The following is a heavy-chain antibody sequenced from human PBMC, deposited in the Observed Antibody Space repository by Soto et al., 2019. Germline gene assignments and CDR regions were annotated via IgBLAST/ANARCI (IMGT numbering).Heavy chain of an antibody. Sequence: AGGFLRLSCAASGVTFSSYGMHWVRQAPGKGLEWVAVIWYDGSNKYYADSVKGRFTISRDNSKNTLYLQMNSLRAEDTAVYYCARDRIAARIRFDYWGQGTLVTVPS. CDR2: IWYDGSNK. J-gene: IGHJ4*02. V-gene: IGHV3-33*01. D-gene: IGHD6-13*01. CDR3: ARDRIAARIRFDY. CDR1: GVTFSSYG.